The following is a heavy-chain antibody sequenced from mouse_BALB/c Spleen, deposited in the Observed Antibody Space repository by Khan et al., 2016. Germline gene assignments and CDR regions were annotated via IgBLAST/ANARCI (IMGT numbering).Heavy chain of an antibody. D-gene: IGHD1-2*01. J-gene: IGHJ2*01. CDR1: GYSITSGYG. Sequence: EVQLQEPGPGLVKPSQSLSLTCTVTGYSITSGYGWNWIRQFPGNKLEWMGYISYSGSTKYNPSLKNRISITRDTSKNQFFLQLNSVTTEDTATYYCARTARRKYWGKGTTLTVSS. V-gene: IGHV3-2*02. CDR2: ISYSGST. CDR3: ARTARRKY.